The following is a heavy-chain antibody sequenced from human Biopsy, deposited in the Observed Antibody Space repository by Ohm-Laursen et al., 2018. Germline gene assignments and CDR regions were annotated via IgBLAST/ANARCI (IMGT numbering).Heavy chain of an antibody. Sequence: TLSLTCAVSGYSVTNDYYWGWIRQPPGKGLEWIGNIYYDGITYYNPSLKSRVAMSVDTSKNQFSLRLTSVTAADTAVYYCARVAGGYAYYYGMDVWGQGTTVIASS. CDR2: IYYDGIT. J-gene: IGHJ6*02. V-gene: IGHV4-38-2*01. CDR1: GYSVTNDYY. CDR3: ARVAGGYAYYYGMDV. D-gene: IGHD5-12*01.